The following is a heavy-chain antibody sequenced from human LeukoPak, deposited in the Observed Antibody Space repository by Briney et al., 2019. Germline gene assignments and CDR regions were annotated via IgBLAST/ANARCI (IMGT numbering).Heavy chain of an antibody. Sequence: ASVKVSCKASGYTSTSYGIPWVRQAPGQGLEWMGWISAYNGNTNYAQKLQGRVSMTADTPTSTAYMELRSLRSDDTAVYYCARGEYGDYAYYYGMDVWGQGTTVTVSS. CDR2: ISAYNGNT. J-gene: IGHJ6*02. CDR1: GYTSTSYG. CDR3: ARGEYGDYAYYYGMDV. V-gene: IGHV1-18*01. D-gene: IGHD4-17*01.